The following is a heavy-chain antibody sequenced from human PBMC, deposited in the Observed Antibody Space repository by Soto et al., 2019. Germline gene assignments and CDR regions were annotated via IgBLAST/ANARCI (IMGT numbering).Heavy chain of an antibody. CDR1: GGSVSSGLYY. D-gene: IGHD3-3*01. CDR2: IYYSGSS. J-gene: IGHJ6*02. V-gene: IGHV4-61*01. Sequence: QVQLQESGPGLVNLSETLSVTCTVYGGSVSSGLYYCRWIRPPPGTGLEWIGYIYYSGSSNYNPSPTGRLTLSVDTSTNQCSRKLSSVTAADTAVYYCAREQTYSYLWSGYYRGRVYYYYVMYVWAQGPTVNVS. CDR3: AREQTYSYLWSGYYRGRVYYYYVMYV.